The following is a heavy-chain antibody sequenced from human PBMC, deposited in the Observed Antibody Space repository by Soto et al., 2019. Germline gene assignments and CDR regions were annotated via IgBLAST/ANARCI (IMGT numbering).Heavy chain of an antibody. D-gene: IGHD3-10*01. J-gene: IGHJ4*02. Sequence: QVQLQESGPGLVKPSQTLSLTCTVSGGSISSGGYYWSWLRQHTGKGQERVGYIYYSGTTFYNPSLNSPVTTSVHTSKNQFAQNLSPVTAADTAVYFCARRYDYGSGTILLDYWGQGTLVTVSS. CDR2: IYYSGTT. CDR3: ARRYDYGSGTILLDY. CDR1: GGSISSGGYY. V-gene: IGHV4-31*01.